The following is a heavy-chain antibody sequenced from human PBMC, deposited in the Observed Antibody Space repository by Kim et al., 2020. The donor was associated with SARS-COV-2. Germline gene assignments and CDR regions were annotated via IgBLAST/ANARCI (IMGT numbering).Heavy chain of an antibody. V-gene: IGHV3-9*01. CDR2: ITSNSDTI. CDR1: GFNFDEYA. D-gene: IGHD3-10*01. CDR3: AKGHYGSEYTYFYY. J-gene: IGHJ4*02. Sequence: GGSLRLSCAASGFNFDEYAMHWVRQRPGKGLEWVSGITSNSDTIRYADSVKGRFTISRDNAKNSLYLQMNSLRADDTALYYCAKGHYGSEYTYFYYWGQG.